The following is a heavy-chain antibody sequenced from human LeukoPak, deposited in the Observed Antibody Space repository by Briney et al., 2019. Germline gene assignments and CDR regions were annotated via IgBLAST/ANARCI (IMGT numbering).Heavy chain of an antibody. CDR3: ARDDREWELRGLDY. V-gene: IGHV3-48*01. CDR2: ISSSSSTI. CDR1: GFTFSSYS. D-gene: IGHD1-26*01. Sequence: GGSLRLSCAASGFTFSSYSMNWVRQAPGKGLEWVSYISSSSSTIYYADSVKGRFTISRDNAKNSLYLQMNSLRAEDTAVYYCARDDREWELRGLDYWGQGTLVTVSS. J-gene: IGHJ4*02.